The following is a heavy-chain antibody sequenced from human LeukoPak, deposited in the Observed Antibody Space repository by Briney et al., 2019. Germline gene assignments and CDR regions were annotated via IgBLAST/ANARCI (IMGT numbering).Heavy chain of an antibody. V-gene: IGHV1-24*01. CDR2: FDPEGGET. CDR3: ATRGPEIFLPPAARSYYFDY. J-gene: IGHJ4*02. D-gene: IGHD2-2*01. Sequence: ASVKVSCKVSGYTLTELSMHWVRQAPGKGLEWVGGFDPEGGETIYAQKFQGRVTMTEDTSTDTAYMELSSLRSEDTAVYYCATRGPEIFLPPAARSYYFDYWGQGTLVTVSS. CDR1: GYTLTELS.